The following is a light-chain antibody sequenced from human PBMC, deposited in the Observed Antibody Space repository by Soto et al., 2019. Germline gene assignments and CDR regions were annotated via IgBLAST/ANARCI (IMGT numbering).Light chain of an antibody. CDR2: GAS. CDR1: QSVSSSY. Sequence: GLTQSACTLSLSPGERATLSCRASQSVSSSYLAWYQQNPGRAPRLLIYGASSRATGIPDRFSGSGSGTDFTLTISRLEPEDFAVYYCQQYSSSPLAFGGGTKVDVK. V-gene: IGKV3-20*01. CDR3: QQYSSSPLA. J-gene: IGKJ4*01.